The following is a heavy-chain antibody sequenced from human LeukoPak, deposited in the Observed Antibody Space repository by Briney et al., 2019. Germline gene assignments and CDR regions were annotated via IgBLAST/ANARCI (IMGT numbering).Heavy chain of an antibody. Sequence: GGSLRLSCAASGLDVSRNYMSWVRQAPGKGLESVSVMYAAGSTYYADSVRGRFTISRDTSKNTLYLQMNSLRVEDTAIYYCARDREMAAFDYWGQGTLVTVSS. D-gene: IGHD5-24*01. CDR1: GLDVSRNY. J-gene: IGHJ4*02. V-gene: IGHV3-53*01. CDR3: ARDREMAAFDY. CDR2: MYAAGST.